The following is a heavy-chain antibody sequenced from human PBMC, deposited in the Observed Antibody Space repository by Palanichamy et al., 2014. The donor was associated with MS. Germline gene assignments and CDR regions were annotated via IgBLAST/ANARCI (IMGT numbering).Heavy chain of an antibody. J-gene: IGHJ4*02. V-gene: IGHV4-39*01. CDR2: ISYSGIT. CDR1: GGSVSSNNY. Sequence: QLQLQESGPGLVKPSETLSLTCSVSGGSVSSNNYWDWFRQPPRKGLEWIASISYSGITDYNPSLKNRVTISVDASKNHLSLKLSSVTGADTTVYYCARQGCIRAGDCPRDKPIDSWGQGALVTVSS. CDR3: ARQGCIRAGDCPRDKPIDS. D-gene: IGHD2-21*02.